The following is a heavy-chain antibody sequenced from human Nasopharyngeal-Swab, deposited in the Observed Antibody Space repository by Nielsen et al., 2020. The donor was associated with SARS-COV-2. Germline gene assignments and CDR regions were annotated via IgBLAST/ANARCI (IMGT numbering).Heavy chain of an antibody. CDR1: GFTFSSFW. CDR2: IKDDGSYI. D-gene: IGHD2-21*01. Sequence: GGSLRLSCAASGFTFSSFWMSWVRQAPGKRTEFVGNIKDDGSYINYVDSVDGRFTISRDNAKNSLYLQMNRLSGDDTGVYYCARDIPAGTSDFDYWGQGSLVTVSS. J-gene: IGHJ4*02. V-gene: IGHV3-7*04. CDR3: ARDIPAGTSDFDY.